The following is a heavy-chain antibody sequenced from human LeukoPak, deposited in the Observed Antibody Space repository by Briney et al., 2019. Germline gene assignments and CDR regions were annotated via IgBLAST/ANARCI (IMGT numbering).Heavy chain of an antibody. V-gene: IGHV5-51*01. D-gene: IGHD3-22*01. J-gene: IGHJ4*02. Sequence: GESLKISFKDSGYSFTSYWIGWVRQMPGKGLEWMGIIYPVDSDTRYSPSFQCQVTISADMSISTAYLQWSSLKASDTAMYYCARVGRVNYFDNSGPFDFWGQGTLVTVSS. CDR1: GYSFTSYW. CDR3: ARVGRVNYFDNSGPFDF. CDR2: IYPVDSDT.